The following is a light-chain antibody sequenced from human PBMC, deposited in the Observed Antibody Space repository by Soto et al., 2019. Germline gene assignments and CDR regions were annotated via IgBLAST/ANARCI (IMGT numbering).Light chain of an antibody. CDR1: QSISSW. CDR2: KAS. CDR3: QQYNSYST. J-gene: IGKJ1*01. Sequence: DIQMTQSPSTLSASVGDRVTITCRASQSISSWLAWYQQKPGKAPTLLIYKASSLESGAPSRFGGSGSGTHFTLTISLLQPDDFAAYYCQQYNSYSTFGQGTKGEIQ. V-gene: IGKV1-5*03.